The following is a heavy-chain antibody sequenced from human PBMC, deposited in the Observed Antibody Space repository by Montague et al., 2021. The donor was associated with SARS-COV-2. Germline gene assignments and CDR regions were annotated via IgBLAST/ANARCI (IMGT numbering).Heavy chain of an antibody. V-gene: IGHV4-39*07. D-gene: IGHD1-26*01. CDR3: AGSLSGNQERGDY. CDR1: GGSVRSRRYE. J-gene: IGHJ4*01. Sequence: SETLSLTCTISGGSVRSRRYEGHTSEHQSRLQLVCRRRLEKKKSTYYNPSLKSRVTISVDTPKNQFSLKLSSVTAADTAVYYCAGSLSGNQERGDYWGHGTLVTVSS. CDR2: LEKKKST.